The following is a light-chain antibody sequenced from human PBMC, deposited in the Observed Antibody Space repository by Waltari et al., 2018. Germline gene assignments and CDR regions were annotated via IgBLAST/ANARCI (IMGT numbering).Light chain of an antibody. CDR1: QSVYNF. CDR2: EAS. Sequence: EVVLTQSPATLSLSPGERATLSCRASQSVYNFLAWYQQKPGQAPRLLIYEASQRATGIPARFSGSGSGTDFTLTISNVEPEDVAVYYCQQHASWPPLTFGGGTKVEIK. J-gene: IGKJ4*01. V-gene: IGKV3-11*01. CDR3: QQHASWPPLT.